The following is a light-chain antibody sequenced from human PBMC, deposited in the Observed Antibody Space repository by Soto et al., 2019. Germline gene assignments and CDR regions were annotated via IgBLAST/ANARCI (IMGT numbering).Light chain of an antibody. V-gene: IGLV1-44*01. CDR2: SNN. Sequence: QSVLTQTPSASGTPGQRVTISCSGRTSNLGSNTVHWYQQLPGTAPKRLIHSNNQRPSGVPDRFSGSKSGTSASLAISGLQSEDEADYYGATWDDSLNAYVFGTGTKLTVL. CDR3: ATWDDSLNAYV. CDR1: TSNLGSNT. J-gene: IGLJ1*01.